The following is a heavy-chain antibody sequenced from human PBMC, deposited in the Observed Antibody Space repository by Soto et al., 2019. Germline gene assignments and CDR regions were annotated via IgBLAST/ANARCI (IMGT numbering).Heavy chain of an antibody. Sequence: PGGSLRLSCAASGFNFSSYSMNWVRQAPGKGLEWVSSISSSSSYIYYADSVKGRFTISRDNAKNSLYLQMNGLRAEDTAVYYCARAPGDKYYYYMDVWGKGTTVTVSS. CDR3: ARAPGDKYYYYMDV. V-gene: IGHV3-21*01. CDR2: ISSSSSYI. J-gene: IGHJ6*03. D-gene: IGHD2-21*01. CDR1: GFNFSSYS.